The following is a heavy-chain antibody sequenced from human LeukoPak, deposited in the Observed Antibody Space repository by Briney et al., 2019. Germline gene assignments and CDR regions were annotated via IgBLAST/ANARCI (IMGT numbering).Heavy chain of an antibody. Sequence: SETLSLTCTVSGGSISSYYWSWIRQPAGKRLEWIGRIYTSGSTNYNPSLKSRVTMSVDTSKNQFSLKLSSVTAADTAVYYCAGSGGLANTGAVFDYWGQGTLVTVSS. CDR2: IYTSGST. CDR1: GGSISSYY. J-gene: IGHJ4*02. V-gene: IGHV4-4*07. D-gene: IGHD3-10*01. CDR3: AGSGGLANTGAVFDY.